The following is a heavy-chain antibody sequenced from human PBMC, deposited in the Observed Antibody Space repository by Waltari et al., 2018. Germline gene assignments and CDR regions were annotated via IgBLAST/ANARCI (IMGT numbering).Heavy chain of an antibody. CDR3: ARDHEWPNFIDP. V-gene: IGHV4-59*01. CDR2: IYYSGST. CDR1: GGSISSYY. J-gene: IGHJ5*02. Sequence: QVQLQESGPGLVKPSETLSLTCTVSGGSISSYYWSWIRQPPGKGLEWIGYIYYSGSTNYNPSLKSRVTISVDTSKNQFSLKLSSVTAADTAVYYGARDHEWPNFIDPWGQGTLVTVSS. D-gene: IGHD3-3*01.